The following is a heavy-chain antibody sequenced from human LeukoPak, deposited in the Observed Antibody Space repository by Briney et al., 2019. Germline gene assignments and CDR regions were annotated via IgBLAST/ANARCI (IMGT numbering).Heavy chain of an antibody. Sequence: GGSLRLSCAASGLTFSNARMSWVRQAPGKGLEWVGRIKSRTDGGTTDYAAPVKGRFTISKDDTKNTLYLQMNSLKTEDTAVYYCTTDSGYENYYYYMDVWGKGTTVTISS. CDR3: TTDSGYENYYYYMDV. V-gene: IGHV3-15*01. D-gene: IGHD5-12*01. J-gene: IGHJ6*03. CDR2: IKSRTDGGTT. CDR1: GLTFSNAR.